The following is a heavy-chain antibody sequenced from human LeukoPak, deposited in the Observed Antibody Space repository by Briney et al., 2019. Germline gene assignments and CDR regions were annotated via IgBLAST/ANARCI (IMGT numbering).Heavy chain of an antibody. J-gene: IGHJ4*02. Sequence: GGSLRLSCAGSGFTFSTYWMSWVRQTTGKGLECVAKIKEDGSEKFYVDSVKGRFTISRDNAKKLVYLQMNSLRDEDTAVYFCARDYIGGWNDYWGQGTVVTVSS. CDR3: ARDYIGGWNDY. CDR2: IKEDGSEK. CDR1: GFTFSTYW. V-gene: IGHV3-7*05. D-gene: IGHD1-1*01.